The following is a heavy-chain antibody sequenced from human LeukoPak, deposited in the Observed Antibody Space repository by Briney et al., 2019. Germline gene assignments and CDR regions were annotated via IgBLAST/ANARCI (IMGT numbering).Heavy chain of an antibody. D-gene: IGHD2-2*01. V-gene: IGHV1-18*01. CDR3: ARDAPAGYCSSTSCPFFDY. Sequence: ASVKVSCKASGYTFTSYGISWVRQAPGQRLEWMGWISAYNGNTNYAQKFQGRVTITADKSTSTAYMELSSLRSEDTAVYYCARDAPAGYCSSTSCPFFDYWGQGTLVTVSS. CDR2: ISAYNGNT. CDR1: GYTFTSYG. J-gene: IGHJ4*02.